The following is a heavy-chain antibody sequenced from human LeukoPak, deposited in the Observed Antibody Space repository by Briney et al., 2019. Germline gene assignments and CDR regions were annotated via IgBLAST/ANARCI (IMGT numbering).Heavy chain of an antibody. CDR2: ISCDGSNK. V-gene: IGHV3-30*18. J-gene: IGHJ4*02. CDR1: GFTFSSYG. CDR3: AKDHYYYGSGIYFMHYFDY. Sequence: PGGSLRLSCAASGFTFSSYGMHWVRQAPGKGLEWVAVISCDGSNKYYADSVKGRFTISRENSKNTLHLQMNSLRAEDTAVYYCAKDHYYYGSGIYFMHYFDYWGQGTLVTVSS. D-gene: IGHD3-10*01.